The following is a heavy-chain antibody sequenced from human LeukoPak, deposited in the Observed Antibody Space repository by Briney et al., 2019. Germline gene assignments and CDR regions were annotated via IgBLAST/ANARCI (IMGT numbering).Heavy chain of an antibody. D-gene: IGHD6-19*01. CDR1: GFTFSSSA. J-gene: IGHJ4*02. V-gene: IGHV3-23*01. Sequence: GRSLRLSCAASGFTFSSSAMSWVRQVPGKGLEWVSGISASGGSTSYADSVKGRFTISRDNAKNTLYLQMNSLRAEDTAVYYCATAIAVAGRDYWGQGTLVTVSS. CDR2: ISASGGST. CDR3: ATAIAVAGRDY.